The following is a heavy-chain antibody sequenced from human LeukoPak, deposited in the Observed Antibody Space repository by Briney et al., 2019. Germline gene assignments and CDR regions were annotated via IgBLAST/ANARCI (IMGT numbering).Heavy chain of an antibody. D-gene: IGHD2-2*01. CDR1: GYSISSGYY. CDR3: ASTLIRTSGGDAFDI. CDR2: IYHSGST. Sequence: SETLSLTCTVSGYSISSGYYWGWIRQPPGKGLEWIGSIYHSGSTYYNPSLKSRVTISVDTSKNQFSLKLSSLTAADTAVYYCASTLIRTSGGDAFDIWGQGTMVTVSS. V-gene: IGHV4-38-2*02. J-gene: IGHJ3*02.